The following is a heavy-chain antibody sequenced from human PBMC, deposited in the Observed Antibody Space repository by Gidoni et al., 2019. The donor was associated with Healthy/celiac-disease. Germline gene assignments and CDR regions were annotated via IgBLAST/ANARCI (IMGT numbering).Heavy chain of an antibody. Sequence: EVQLVESGGGWVKPGGSLRRSCAASGSTFSNAWMSWVRQAPGKGLECVGRIKSKTDGGTTDYSAPVKGRFTISRDDSKNTLYLQMNSLKTEDTAVYYCTTDSWHSDGYVKYWGQGTLVTVSS. D-gene: IGHD5-18*01. CDR2: IKSKTDGGTT. CDR1: GSTFSNAW. J-gene: IGHJ4*02. CDR3: TTDSWHSDGYVKY. V-gene: IGHV3-15*01.